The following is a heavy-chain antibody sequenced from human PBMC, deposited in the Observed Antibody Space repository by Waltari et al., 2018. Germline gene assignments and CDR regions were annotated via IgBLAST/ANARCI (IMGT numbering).Heavy chain of an antibody. V-gene: IGHV1-69*14. CDR1: GGTFSSYA. CDR3: ARDRRGSGGSPLDY. J-gene: IGHJ4*02. CDR2: IIPIFGTT. D-gene: IGHD2-15*01. Sequence: QVQLGQSGAEVKKPGSSVKVSCKASGGTFSSYAISWVRQATGQGREWMGGIIPIFGTTNYAQKFQGRFTITADKYTSTAYMELSSLRSEYTAVYYCARDRRGSGGSPLDYWGQGTLVTVSS.